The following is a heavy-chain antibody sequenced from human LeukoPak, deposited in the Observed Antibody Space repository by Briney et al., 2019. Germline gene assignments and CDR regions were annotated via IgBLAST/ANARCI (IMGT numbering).Heavy chain of an antibody. CDR1: GGSISSGSYY. D-gene: IGHD6-19*01. CDR3: ARGEYVAVAGTLIFDY. V-gene: IGHV4-61*02. J-gene: IGHJ4*02. CDR2: IYTSGST. Sequence: SQTLSLTCTVSGGSISSGSYYWSWIRQPAGKGLEWIGRIYTSGSTNYNPSLKSRVTISVDTSKHQFSLKLSSVTAADTAVYYCARGEYVAVAGTLIFDYWGQGTLVTVSS.